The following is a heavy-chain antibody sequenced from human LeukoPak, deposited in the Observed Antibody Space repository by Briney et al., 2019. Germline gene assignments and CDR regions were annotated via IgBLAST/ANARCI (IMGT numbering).Heavy chain of an antibody. CDR2: FGVIDAKT. CDR1: GSSLTELS. V-gene: IGHV1-24*01. J-gene: IGHJ6*03. D-gene: IGHD3-3*01. Sequence: GASVKVSCTVSGSSLTELSLYWVRQAPGKGLEWMGGFGVIDAKTFYAQKFQGRVTMTEDSSTDTAYMELSRLRSDDTAVYYCARSDVLRAAYYYYYMDVWGKGTTVTVSS. CDR3: ARSDVLRAAYYYYYMDV.